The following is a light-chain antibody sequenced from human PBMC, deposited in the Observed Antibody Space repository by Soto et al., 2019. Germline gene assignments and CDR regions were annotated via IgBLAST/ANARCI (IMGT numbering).Light chain of an antibody. J-gene: IGKJ2*01. CDR1: QGIANY. Sequence: DIQMTQSPSSLSASVGDRVTITCQASQGIANYLNWYQQKPGKAPKVLIYDASSLEKGVPSRFSGSGPGTDFTFTISSLQPEDIATYYCQQYDDLLPTFGQGTKLEIK. CDR2: DAS. CDR3: QQYDDLLPT. V-gene: IGKV1-33*01.